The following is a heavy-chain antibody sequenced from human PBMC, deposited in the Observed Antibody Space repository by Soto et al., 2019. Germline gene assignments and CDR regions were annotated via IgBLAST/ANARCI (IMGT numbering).Heavy chain of an antibody. Sequence: SETLSLTCTVSGGSISSYYWSWIRQPPGKGLEWIGYIYYSGSTNYNPSLKSRVTISVDTSKNQFSLKLSSVTAADTAVYYCARGPLAAADYYYYYGMDVWGQGTTVTVSS. CDR2: IYYSGST. J-gene: IGHJ6*02. CDR1: GGSISSYY. D-gene: IGHD6-13*01. CDR3: ARGPLAAADYYYYYGMDV. V-gene: IGHV4-59*01.